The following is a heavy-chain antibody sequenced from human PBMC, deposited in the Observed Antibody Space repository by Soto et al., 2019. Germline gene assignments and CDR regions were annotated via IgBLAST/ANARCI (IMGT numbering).Heavy chain of an antibody. CDR3: ARYAYSSGWHYFDY. D-gene: IGHD6-19*01. V-gene: IGHV3-23*01. Sequence: PGGSLRLCCAASGFTFSSYAMSWVRQAPGKGLEWVSAISGSGGSTYYADSVKGRFTISRDNSKNTLYLQMNSLRAEDTAVYYCARYAYSSGWHYFDYWGQGTLVTVSS. CDR1: GFTFSSYA. J-gene: IGHJ4*02. CDR2: ISGSGGST.